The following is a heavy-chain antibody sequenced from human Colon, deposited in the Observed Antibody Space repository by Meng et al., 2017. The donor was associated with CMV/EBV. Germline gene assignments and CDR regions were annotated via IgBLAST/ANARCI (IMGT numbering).Heavy chain of an antibody. CDR3: ARGTDFDF. CDR1: GFTFETYS. Sequence: GESLKISCAGSGFTFETYSMNWVRQAPGKGLEWVSSITHSSSYIYYADSLKGRFTISRDNAKNSLFLQINSLRAEDTAIYYCARGTDFDFWGQGTLVTVSS. CDR2: ITHSSSYI. V-gene: IGHV3-21*01. J-gene: IGHJ4*02. D-gene: IGHD2-2*01.